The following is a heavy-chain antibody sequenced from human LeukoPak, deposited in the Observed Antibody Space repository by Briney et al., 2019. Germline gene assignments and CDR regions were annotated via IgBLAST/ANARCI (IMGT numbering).Heavy chain of an antibody. CDR1: GFTFSSYA. CDR2: ISGSGGST. CDR3: AKDPGKTVTHSSIYFDY. D-gene: IGHD4-17*01. V-gene: IGHV3-23*01. Sequence: PGGSLRLSCAASGFTFSSYAMSWVRQAPGKGLEWVSAISGSGGSTYYADSVKGRFTISRDNSKNTLYLQMYSLRAEDTAVYYCAKDPGKTVTHSSIYFDYWGQGTLVTVSS. J-gene: IGHJ4*02.